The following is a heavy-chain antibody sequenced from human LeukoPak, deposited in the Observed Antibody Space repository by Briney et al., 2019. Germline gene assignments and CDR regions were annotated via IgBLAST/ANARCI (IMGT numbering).Heavy chain of an antibody. CDR2: IYHSGST. J-gene: IGHJ4*02. V-gene: IGHV4-4*02. CDR1: GGSISSSNW. D-gene: IGHD2-15*01. Sequence: ETSETLSLTCAVSGGSISSSNWWSWVRQPPGKGLEWIGEIYHSGSTNYNPSLKSRVTISVDTSKNQFSLKLSSVTAADTAVYYCARSLGGVAAATIDYWGQGTLVTVSS. CDR3: ARSLGGVAAATIDY.